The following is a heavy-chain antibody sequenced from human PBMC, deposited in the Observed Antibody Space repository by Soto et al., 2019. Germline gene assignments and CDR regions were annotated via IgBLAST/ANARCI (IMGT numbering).Heavy chain of an antibody. J-gene: IGHJ6*02. Sequence: SETLSLSCAVSGDSIRAFYWSWFRQPAGGGLEWIGRFSLSGDTDYNPSLRSRLTMSFDTSKSQFSLRLTSVTAADTAVYYWAGEVKQRLGYYYIGQDVWGQGTPVTVSS. CDR1: GDSIRAFY. D-gene: IGHD6-25*01. V-gene: IGHV4-4*07. CDR2: FSLSGDT. CDR3: AGEVKQRLGYYYIGQDV.